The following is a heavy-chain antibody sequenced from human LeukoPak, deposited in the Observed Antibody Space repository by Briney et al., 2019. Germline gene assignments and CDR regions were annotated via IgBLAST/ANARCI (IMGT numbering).Heavy chain of an antibody. J-gene: IGHJ4*02. CDR3: ARVLNYYGSTSWDY. D-gene: IGHD3-10*01. Sequence: GGTLRLSCAASGFTFSSYGMSWVRQAPGKGLEWVSAISGSGSSGSTYYADSVKGRFTISRDNAKNTLYLQMNSLRAEDTAVYYCARVLNYYGSTSWDYWGQGTLVTVSS. CDR2: ISGSGSSGST. V-gene: IGHV3-23*01. CDR1: GFTFSSYG.